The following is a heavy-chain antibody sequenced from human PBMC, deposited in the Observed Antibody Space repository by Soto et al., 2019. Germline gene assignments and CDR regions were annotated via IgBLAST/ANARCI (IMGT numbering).Heavy chain of an antibody. V-gene: IGHV1-2*02. CDR3: ASAGSDEGFGEFDGPTYYYYGLGI. D-gene: IGHD3-10*01. CDR2: INPNSRGT. J-gene: IGHJ6*02. Sequence: WLQHAKGKGLEWMGWINPNSRGTNYAQKFQGRVTMTRDTSISTAYMELSRLRSDDTAVYYCASAGSDEGFGEFDGPTYYYYGLGIRGQGPTGTVSS.